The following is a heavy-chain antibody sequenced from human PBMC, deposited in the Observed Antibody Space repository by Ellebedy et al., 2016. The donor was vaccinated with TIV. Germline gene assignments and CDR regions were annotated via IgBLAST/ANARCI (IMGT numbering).Heavy chain of an antibody. Sequence: GESLKISXAASGFTFSSYAMTWVRQAPGKGLEWVSTISDRGDSVYYADSVKGRFTISRDNSRNTLYLQMNSLRDEDTAVYYCARGFSSGNAHYWGQGTLVTVSS. V-gene: IGHV3-23*01. J-gene: IGHJ4*02. CDR2: ISDRGDSV. CDR1: GFTFSSYA. CDR3: ARGFSSGNAHY. D-gene: IGHD3-10*01.